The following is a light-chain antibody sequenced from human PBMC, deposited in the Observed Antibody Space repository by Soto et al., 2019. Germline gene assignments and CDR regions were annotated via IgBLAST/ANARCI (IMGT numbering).Light chain of an antibody. Sequence: QSVLTQPPSASGTPGQRITISCSGSTSNIESHSVNWYQQVPGTAPKLLIKTNNQRPSGVPDRFSGSKSGASASLAISGLQSEDEATYYCVTWDDSRKGVFGTGTKVTVL. CDR1: TSNIESHS. CDR3: VTWDDSRKGV. V-gene: IGLV1-44*01. J-gene: IGLJ1*01. CDR2: TNN.